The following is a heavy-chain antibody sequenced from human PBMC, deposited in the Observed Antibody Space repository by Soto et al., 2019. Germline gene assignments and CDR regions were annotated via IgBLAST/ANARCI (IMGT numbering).Heavy chain of an antibody. CDR2: IMPMFGTA. CDR3: ASGLQLWLRRINNGYSG. D-gene: IGHD5-12*01. J-gene: IGHJ4*02. CDR1: GGTFSTYA. Sequence: QVQLVQSGAEVKKPESSVNVSCKAPGGTFSTYAISWVRQAPGQGVEWMGGIMPMFGTANYAQRFQDRVTITADESTNTVYMTRRSLRSQDTAVYFCASGLQLWLRRINNGYSGWGQGTLVTVSS. V-gene: IGHV1-69*12.